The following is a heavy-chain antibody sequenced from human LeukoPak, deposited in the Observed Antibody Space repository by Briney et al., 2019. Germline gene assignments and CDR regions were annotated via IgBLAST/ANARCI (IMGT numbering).Heavy chain of an antibody. V-gene: IGHV1-8*01. CDR1: GYTFTSYD. Sequence: ASVKVSCKASGYTFTSYDINWVRQATGQGLEWMGWMNPKAQKFQGRVTMTRNTSISTAYMELSSLRSEDTAVYYCARVPHNYYDSSGYYLYQAFDIWGQGTMVTVSS. J-gene: IGHJ3*02. D-gene: IGHD3-22*01. CDR2: MNP. CDR3: ARVPHNYYDSSGYYLYQAFDI.